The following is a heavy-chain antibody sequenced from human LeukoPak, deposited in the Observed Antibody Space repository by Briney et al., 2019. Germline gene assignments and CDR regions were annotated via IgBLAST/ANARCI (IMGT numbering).Heavy chain of an antibody. CDR3: ARGWGE. D-gene: IGHD3-10*01. J-gene: IGHJ4*02. CDR1: GSTVSSDY. CDR2: IYTGGNT. V-gene: IGHV3-66*01. Sequence: GGSLRLSCVASGSTVSSDYMNWVRQAPGKGLEWVSVIYTGGNTYYSDSVKGRFTISRDNAKKSLYLQMNSLRAEDTAVYYCARGWGEGGQGTLVTVSS.